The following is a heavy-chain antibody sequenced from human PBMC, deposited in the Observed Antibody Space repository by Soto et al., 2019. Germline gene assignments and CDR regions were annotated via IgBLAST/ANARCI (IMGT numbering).Heavy chain of an antibody. CDR1: GYTFTSYY. D-gene: IGHD6-19*01. CDR2: INPSGGSK. CDR3: ARIAVAGKGLDP. Sequence: QVQLVQSGAEVKKPGASVKVSCKASGYTFTSYYMHWVRQAPGQGLEWMGIINPSGGSKSYAQKFQGRVTMTRDPSTSTVYMELSSLRSEDTAVYYCARIAVAGKGLDPWGQGTLVTVSS. J-gene: IGHJ5*02. V-gene: IGHV1-46*01.